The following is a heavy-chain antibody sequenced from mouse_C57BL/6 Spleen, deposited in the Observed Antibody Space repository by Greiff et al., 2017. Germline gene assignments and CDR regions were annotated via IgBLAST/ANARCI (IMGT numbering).Heavy chain of an antibody. CDR1: GYTFTSYN. CDR3: ARSNLYGSSPYYAMDY. CDR2: IYPGNGDT. J-gene: IGHJ4*01. V-gene: IGHV1-12*01. Sequence: QVQLQQSGAELVRPGASVKMSCKASGYTFTSYNIHWVKQTPRQGLEWIGAIYPGNGDTSYNQKFKGKATLTVDKSSSTAYMQLSSLTSEDSAVYFCARSNLYGSSPYYAMDYWGKGTSVTVSS. D-gene: IGHD1-1*01.